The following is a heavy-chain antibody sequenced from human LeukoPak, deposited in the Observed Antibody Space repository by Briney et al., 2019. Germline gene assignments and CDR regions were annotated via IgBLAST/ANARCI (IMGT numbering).Heavy chain of an antibody. CDR3: ARVGPEYGGKRSAYYYYYMDA. CDR1: GFTFSDYY. J-gene: IGHJ6*03. CDR2: ISSSGSTI. D-gene: IGHD4-23*01. V-gene: IGHV3-11*04. Sequence: KTGGSLRLSCAASGFTFSDYYMSWIRQAPGKGLEWVSYISSSGSTIYYADSMKGRFTISRDNAKNSLYLQMNSLRAEDTAVYYCARVGPEYGGKRSAYYYYYMDAWGKGTTVTVSS.